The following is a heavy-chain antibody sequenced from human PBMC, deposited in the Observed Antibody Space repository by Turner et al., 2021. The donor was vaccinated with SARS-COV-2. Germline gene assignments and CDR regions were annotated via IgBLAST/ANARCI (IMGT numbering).Heavy chain of an antibody. V-gene: IGHV3-23*01. CDR1: GITSTSYS. D-gene: IGHD3-16*01. CDR3: AKGGWGAFDY. CDR2: ISGSGVTT. Sequence: EVQPLESGGGLVQPGGSLSLSCSASGITSTSYSMSWVRQAPGKGLEWVSSISGSGVTTYYADSVKGRFTISRDSFNNMVYLQMNSLRADDMAVYYCAKGGWGAFDYWGQGILVIVSS. J-gene: IGHJ4*02.